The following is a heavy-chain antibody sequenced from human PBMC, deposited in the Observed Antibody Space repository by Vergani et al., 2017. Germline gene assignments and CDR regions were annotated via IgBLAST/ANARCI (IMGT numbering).Heavy chain of an antibody. J-gene: IGHJ4*02. CDR1: DGSISSGGYY. Sequence: QVQLQESGPGLVKPSQTLSLTCTVSDGSISSGGYYWSWIRQHPGKGLEGIGYIYYSGSTYYNPSLKCRVTISVDTSKNQFSLKLSSVTAADTAVYYCARDREGIAARVEYSYWGQGTLVTVSS. CDR3: ARDREGIAARVEYSY. V-gene: IGHV4-31*03. D-gene: IGHD6-6*01. CDR2: IYYSGST.